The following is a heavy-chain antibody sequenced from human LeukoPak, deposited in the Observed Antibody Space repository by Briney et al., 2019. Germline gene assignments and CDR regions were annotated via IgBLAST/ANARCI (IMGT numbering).Heavy chain of an antibody. CDR2: IYYSGST. CDR3: ARNGYAYSTGDY. J-gene: IGHJ4*02. Sequence: SETLSLTCTVSGGSISSYYWSWIRQPPGKGLEWIGYIYYSGSTNYNPSLKSRVTISVDTSKNQFSLNLSSVTAADTAVYYCARNGYAYSTGDYWGQGTLVTVSS. V-gene: IGHV4-59*12. D-gene: IGHD5-18*01. CDR1: GGSISSYY.